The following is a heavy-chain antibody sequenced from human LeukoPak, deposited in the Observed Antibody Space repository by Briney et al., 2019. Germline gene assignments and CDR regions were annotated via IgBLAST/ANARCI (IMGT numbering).Heavy chain of an antibody. CDR1: GFTFTSYA. CDR3: TTGGAAAGYAFHI. Sequence: GGTLRLSCAASGFTFTSYAMSWVRQAPGKGLEWVSAISGSGGGTYYADSVKGRFTISRENAKNSVYLQMDSLKTGDTAVYYCTTGGAAAGYAFHIWGQGTMVTVSS. D-gene: IGHD6-13*01. V-gene: IGHV3-23*01. J-gene: IGHJ3*02. CDR2: ISGSGGGT.